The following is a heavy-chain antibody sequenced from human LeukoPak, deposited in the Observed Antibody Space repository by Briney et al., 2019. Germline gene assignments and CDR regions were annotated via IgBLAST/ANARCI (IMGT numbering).Heavy chain of an antibody. CDR2: ISWNSGSI. V-gene: IGHV3-9*01. D-gene: IGHD1-14*01. CDR1: GLTFDDYA. CDR3: AKATGASDPPDY. Sequence: GGSLRLSCAASGLTFDDYAMHWVRQAPGKGLEWVSGISWNSGSIGYADSVKGRFTISRDNAKNSLYLQMNSLRAEDTALYYCAKATGASDPPDYWGQGTLVTVSS. J-gene: IGHJ4*02.